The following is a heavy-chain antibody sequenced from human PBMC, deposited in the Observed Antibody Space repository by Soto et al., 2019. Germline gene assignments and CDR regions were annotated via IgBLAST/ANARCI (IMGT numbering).Heavy chain of an antibody. Sequence: ASVKVSCKASGYTVTSYGISWVRQAPGQGLEWMGWISAYNGNTNYAQKLQGRVTMTTDTSTSTAYMELRSLRSDDTAVYYWASDSRDGYGFGFDYWGQGTLVTVSS. D-gene: IGHD5-12*01. J-gene: IGHJ4*02. CDR1: GYTVTSYG. V-gene: IGHV1-18*04. CDR3: ASDSRDGYGFGFDY. CDR2: ISAYNGNT.